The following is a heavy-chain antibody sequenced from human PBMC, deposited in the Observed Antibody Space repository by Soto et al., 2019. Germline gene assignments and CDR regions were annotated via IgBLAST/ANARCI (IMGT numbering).Heavy chain of an antibody. CDR1: GGTFSSYA. Sequence: QVQLVQSGAEVQRPGSSVKVSCKASGGTFSSYAISWVRQAPGQGLEWMGWINPNSGGTKYAPKFQGGVTMTRDTSITTAYMELSRLRSGDTAVYYCAREPATAKPEGVDFWGQGTLVTVSS. D-gene: IGHD1-1*01. CDR3: AREPATAKPEGVDF. CDR2: INPNSGGT. V-gene: IGHV1-2*02. J-gene: IGHJ4*02.